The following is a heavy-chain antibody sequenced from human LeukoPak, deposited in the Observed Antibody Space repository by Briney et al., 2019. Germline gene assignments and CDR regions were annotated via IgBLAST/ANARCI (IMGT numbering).Heavy chain of an antibody. J-gene: IGHJ4*02. Sequence: GGSLRLSCAASGFTFSNYAMHWVRQAPGKGLEYVSAISSNGHSTDYAISVKGRFTISRDNSKNTLYLQMGSLGAEDMAVYYCAGRPYSGSYYVDYWGQGTLVTVSS. D-gene: IGHD1-26*01. CDR3: AGRPYSGSYYVDY. V-gene: IGHV3-64*01. CDR1: GFTFSNYA. CDR2: ISSNGHST.